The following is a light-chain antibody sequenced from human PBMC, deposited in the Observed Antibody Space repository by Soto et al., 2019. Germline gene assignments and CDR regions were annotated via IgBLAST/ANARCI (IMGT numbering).Light chain of an antibody. V-gene: IGKV3-11*01. CDR3: QQRSNWPLT. CDR1: QSVSSY. Sequence: EIVFTQSPATLSLSPGERATLSCRASQSVSSYLAWYQQKPGQAPRLLIYDASNRATGIPARFSGSGSGTDFTLTISSLEPEDFVVYYCQQRSNWPLTLGGGTKVDIK. J-gene: IGKJ4*01. CDR2: DAS.